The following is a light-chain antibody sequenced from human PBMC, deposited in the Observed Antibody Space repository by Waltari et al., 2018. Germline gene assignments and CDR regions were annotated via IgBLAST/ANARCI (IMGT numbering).Light chain of an antibody. J-gene: IGKJ1*01. Sequence: RVTITCRASQSISNYLSWYQQKPGKAPNLLIYAASSFQSGVPSRFSGSGSGTDFTLTISSLQPEDFATYYCQQSYISLTFGQGTKVEIK. CDR1: QSISNY. CDR2: AAS. V-gene: IGKV1-39*01. CDR3: QQSYISLT.